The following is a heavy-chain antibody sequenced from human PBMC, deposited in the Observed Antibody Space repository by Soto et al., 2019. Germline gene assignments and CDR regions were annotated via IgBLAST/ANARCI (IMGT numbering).Heavy chain of an antibody. CDR2: IYFSGTT. Sequence: QVQLQESGPRLVQPSETLSLTCSVSGGSVSSDSYYWSCIRQPPGAGLEGIGYIYFSGTTNYNPSLESRISILVDSSKNQFSLKLSSVTAADTAVYYCARSPDSGDYVDYWGQGTLVAVSS. D-gene: IGHD4-17*01. CDR1: GGSVSSDSYY. V-gene: IGHV4-61*01. CDR3: ARSPDSGDYVDY. J-gene: IGHJ4*02.